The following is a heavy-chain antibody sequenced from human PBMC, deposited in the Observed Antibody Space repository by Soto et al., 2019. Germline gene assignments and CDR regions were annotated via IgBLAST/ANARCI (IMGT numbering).Heavy chain of an antibody. J-gene: IGHJ4*02. Sequence: GGSLRLSCAASGFTFSSYAMSWVRQAPGKGLEWVSAISGSGGSTYYADSVKGRFTISRDNSKNTLYLQMNSLRAEDTAVYYCAKDKRKYCSSTSCRPGYYFDYWGQGTLVTVSS. CDR1: GFTFSSYA. V-gene: IGHV3-23*01. D-gene: IGHD2-2*01. CDR3: AKDKRKYCSSTSCRPGYYFDY. CDR2: ISGSGGST.